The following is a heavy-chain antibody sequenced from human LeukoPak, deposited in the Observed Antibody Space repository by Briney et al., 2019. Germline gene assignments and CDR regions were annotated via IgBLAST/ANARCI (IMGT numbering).Heavy chain of an antibody. V-gene: IGHV4-34*01. CDR1: GGSFSGYY. Sequence: PSETLSLTCAVYGGSFSGYYWSWIRQPPGKGLEWIGEINHSGSTNYNPSLKSRVTISVDTSKNQFSLKLSSVTAADTAVYYCARTPFRITIFGVVINYGMDVWGQGTTVTVSS. CDR3: ARTPFRITIFGVVINYGMDV. D-gene: IGHD3-3*01. J-gene: IGHJ6*02. CDR2: INHSGST.